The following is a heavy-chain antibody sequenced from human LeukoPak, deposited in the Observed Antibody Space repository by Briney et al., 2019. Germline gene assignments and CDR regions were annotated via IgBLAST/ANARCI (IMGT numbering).Heavy chain of an antibody. CDR2: MNPNSGNT. J-gene: IGHJ4*02. Sequence: ASVKVSCKASGYTFTSYDINWVRQATGQGLEWMGWMNPNSGNTGYAQKFQGRVTMTRNTSISTAYMELSSLRSEDTAVYYCARGPTKSMVRGVIRYRTLNYWGQGTLVTVSS. CDR1: GYTFTSYD. CDR3: ARGPTKSMVRGVIRYRTLNY. V-gene: IGHV1-8*01. D-gene: IGHD3-10*01.